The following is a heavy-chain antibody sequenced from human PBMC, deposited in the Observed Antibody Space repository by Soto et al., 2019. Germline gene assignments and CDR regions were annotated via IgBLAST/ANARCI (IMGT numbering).Heavy chain of an antibody. J-gene: IGHJ3*02. D-gene: IGHD6-13*01. CDR1: GGSISSSSYY. CDR2: IYYSGST. V-gene: IGHV4-39*01. CDR3: ARRPLECSSSWYCAFDI. Sequence: SETLSLTCTVSGGSISSSSYYWGWIRQPPGKGLEWIGSIYYSGSTYYNPSLKSRVTISVDTSKNQFSLKLSSVTAADTAVYYCARRPLECSSSWYCAFDIWGQGTMVT.